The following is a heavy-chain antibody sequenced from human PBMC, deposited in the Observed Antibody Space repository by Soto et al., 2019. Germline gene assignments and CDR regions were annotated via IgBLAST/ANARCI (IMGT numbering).Heavy chain of an antibody. Sequence: SETLSLTCTVSGGSISSYYWSWIRQPPGKGLEWIGYIYYSGSTNYNPSLKSRVTISVDTSKNQFSLKLSSVTAADTAVYYCARDYCGGDCYSPYNWFDPWGQGTLVTVSS. CDR1: GGSISSYY. V-gene: IGHV4-59*01. CDR2: IYYSGST. J-gene: IGHJ5*02. CDR3: ARDYCGGDCYSPYNWFDP. D-gene: IGHD2-21*02.